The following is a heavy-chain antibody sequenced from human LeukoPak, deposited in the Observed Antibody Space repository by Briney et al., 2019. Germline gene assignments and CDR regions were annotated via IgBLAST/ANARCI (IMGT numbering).Heavy chain of an antibody. J-gene: IGHJ4*02. CDR1: GFTFGDYA. CDR3: TRDAPFLRYFDWLFTGRPIDY. Sequence: GGSLRLSCTASGFTFGDYAMSWFRQAPGKGLEWVGFIRSKAYGGTTEYAASVKGRFTISRDDSKSIAYLQMNSLKTEDTAVYYCTRDAPFLRYFDWLFTGRPIDYWGQGTLVTVSS. CDR2: IRSKAYGGTT. V-gene: IGHV3-49*03. D-gene: IGHD3-9*01.